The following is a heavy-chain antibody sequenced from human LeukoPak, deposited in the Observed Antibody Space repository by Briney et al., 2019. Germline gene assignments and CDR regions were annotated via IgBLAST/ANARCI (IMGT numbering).Heavy chain of an antibody. D-gene: IGHD3-10*01. CDR2: IYTSGST. Sequence: NPSETLSLTCTVSGGSISSYYWSWIRQPAAKGLEWIGRIYTSGSTNYNPSLKSRVTMSVDTYKNQFSPKLSSVTAAHTAVYYCARERLNVLPWLGENDAFDIWGQGTMVTVSS. J-gene: IGHJ3*02. V-gene: IGHV4-4*07. CDR3: ARERLNVLPWLGENDAFDI. CDR1: GGSISSYY.